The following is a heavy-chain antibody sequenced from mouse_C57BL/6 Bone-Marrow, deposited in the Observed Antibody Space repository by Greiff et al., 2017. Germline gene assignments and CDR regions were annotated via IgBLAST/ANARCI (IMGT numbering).Heavy chain of an antibody. CDR1: GFNIKDDY. V-gene: IGHV14-4*01. CDR3: TFYSNWGY. J-gene: IGHJ2*01. Sequence: EVQLQESGAELVRPGASVKLSCTASGFNIKDDYMHWVKQRPEQGLEWIGWIDPENGDTEYASKFQGKATITADTSSNTAYLQLSSLTSEDTAVYYCTFYSNWGYWGQGTTLPVSS. D-gene: IGHD2-5*01. CDR2: IDPENGDT.